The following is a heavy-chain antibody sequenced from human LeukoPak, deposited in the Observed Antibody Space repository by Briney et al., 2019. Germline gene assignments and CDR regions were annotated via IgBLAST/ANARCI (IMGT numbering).Heavy chain of an antibody. CDR1: GGSISSYY. Sequence: SETLSLTCTVSGGSISSYYWSWIRQPPGKGLEWIGYIYYSGSTNYNPSLKSRVTISVDTSKNQFSLKLSSVTAADTAVYYCATESAGLTGGFDYWGQGTLVTVSS. V-gene: IGHV4-59*08. CDR3: ATESAGLTGGFDY. CDR2: IYYSGST. D-gene: IGHD7-27*01. J-gene: IGHJ4*02.